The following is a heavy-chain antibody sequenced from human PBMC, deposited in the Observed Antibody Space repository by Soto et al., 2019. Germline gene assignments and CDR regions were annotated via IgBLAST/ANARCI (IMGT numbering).Heavy chain of an antibody. D-gene: IGHD3-10*01. V-gene: IGHV4-31*03. J-gene: IGHJ4*02. Sequence: SETLSLTCTVSGGSISSGGYYWSWIRQHPGKGLEWIGYIYYSGSTYYNPSLKSRVTISVDTSKNQFSLKLSSVTAVDTAVYFCARGFRGVYFDFWGQGTLVTVSS. CDR2: IYYSGST. CDR3: ARGFRGVYFDF. CDR1: GGSISSGGYY.